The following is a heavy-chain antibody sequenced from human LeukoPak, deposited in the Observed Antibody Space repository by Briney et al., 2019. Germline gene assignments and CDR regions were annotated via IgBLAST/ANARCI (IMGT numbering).Heavy chain of an antibody. Sequence: ASVKVSCKASGYTFTSYYMHWVRQAPGQGLEWMGIINPSGGSTSYAQKFQGRVTMTRDTSTSTAYMELSSLRSEDTAVYYCARVGSGPHGYYYYGMDVWGQGTTVTVSS. CDR3: ARVGSGPHGYYYYGMDV. V-gene: IGHV1-46*01. D-gene: IGHD3-10*01. J-gene: IGHJ6*02. CDR2: INPSGGST. CDR1: GYTFTSYY.